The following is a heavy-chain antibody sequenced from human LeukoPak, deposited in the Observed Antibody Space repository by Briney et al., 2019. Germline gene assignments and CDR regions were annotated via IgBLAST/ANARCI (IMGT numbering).Heavy chain of an antibody. CDR3: WASDYDDSSGYYYSFNY. Sequence: ASVKVSCKASGYTFTSYYMHWVRQAPGQGLEWMGIVNPSGGSTSYAQKFQGRVTMTRDTSTSTVYMELSSLRSEDTAVYYCWASDYDDSSGYYYSFNYWGQGTLVTVSS. CDR1: GYTFTSYY. J-gene: IGHJ4*02. D-gene: IGHD3-22*01. V-gene: IGHV1-46*01. CDR2: VNPSGGST.